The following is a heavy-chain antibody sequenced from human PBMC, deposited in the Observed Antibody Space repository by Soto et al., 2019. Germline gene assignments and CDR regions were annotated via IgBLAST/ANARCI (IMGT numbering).Heavy chain of an antibody. CDR1: GFTFSDYY. J-gene: IGHJ6*02. CDR3: ARVVPAAPGYYYYGMDV. Sequence: PGGSLRLSCAASGFTFSDYYMSWIRQAPGKGLEWVSYISSSSSYTNYADSVKGQFTISRDNAKNSLYLQMNSLRAEDTAVYYCARVVPAAPGYYYYGMDVWGQGTTVTVSS. V-gene: IGHV3-11*06. CDR2: ISSSSSYT. D-gene: IGHD2-2*01.